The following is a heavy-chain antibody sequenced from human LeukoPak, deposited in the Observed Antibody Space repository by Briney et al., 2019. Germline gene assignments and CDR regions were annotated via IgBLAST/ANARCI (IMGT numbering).Heavy chain of an antibody. J-gene: IGHJ4*02. D-gene: IGHD1-26*01. Sequence: SSETLSLTCAVYGGSFSGYYWSWIRQPPGKGLEWIGEINHSGSTNYNPSLKSRVTISVDTSKNQFSLKLSSVTAADTAVYYCASGNSGTDYWGQGTLSPSPQ. CDR1: GGSFSGYY. CDR3: ASGNSGTDY. V-gene: IGHV4-34*01. CDR2: INHSGST.